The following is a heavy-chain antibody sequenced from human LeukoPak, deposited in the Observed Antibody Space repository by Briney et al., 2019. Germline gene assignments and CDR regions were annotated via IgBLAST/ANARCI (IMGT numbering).Heavy chain of an antibody. V-gene: IGHV4-59*01. CDR3: ARVPHRELVFDY. Sequence: SETPSLTCTVSGGSISSYYWSWIRQPPGKGLEWIGYIYYSGSTNYNPSLKSRVTISVDTSKNQFSLKLSSVTAADTAVYYCARVPHRELVFDYWGQGTLVTVSS. CDR2: IYYSGST. D-gene: IGHD1-26*01. J-gene: IGHJ4*02. CDR1: GGSISSYY.